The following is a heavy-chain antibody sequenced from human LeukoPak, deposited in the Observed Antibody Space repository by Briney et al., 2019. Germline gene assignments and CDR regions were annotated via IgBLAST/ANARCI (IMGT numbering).Heavy chain of an antibody. V-gene: IGHV3-21*01. J-gene: IGHJ4*02. CDR3: ARASGGSYFIDY. CDR2: SSSSSSYI. Sequence: PGGSLRLSCAASGFTFSSYSMNWVRQAPGKGLEWVSSSSSSSSYIYYADSVKGRFTISRDNAKNSLYLQMNSLRAEDTAVYYCARASGGSYFIDYWGQGTPVTVSS. CDR1: GFTFSSYS. D-gene: IGHD1-26*01.